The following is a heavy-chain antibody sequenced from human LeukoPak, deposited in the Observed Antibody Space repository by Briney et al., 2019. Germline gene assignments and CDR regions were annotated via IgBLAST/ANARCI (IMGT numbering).Heavy chain of an antibody. CDR2: ISSSGSTI. D-gene: IGHD3-3*01. CDR3: ARGGYVLRFLEWSYFDY. Sequence: GGSLRLSCAASGFTFSSYEMNWVRQAPGKGLEWVSYISSSGSTIHYADSVKGRFTISRDNAKDSLYLQMNSLRAEDTAVYYCARGGYVLRFLEWSYFDYWGQGTLVTVSS. V-gene: IGHV3-48*03. CDR1: GFTFSSYE. J-gene: IGHJ4*02.